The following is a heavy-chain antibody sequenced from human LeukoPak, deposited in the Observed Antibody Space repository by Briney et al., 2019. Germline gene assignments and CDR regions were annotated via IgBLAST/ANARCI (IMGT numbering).Heavy chain of an antibody. V-gene: IGHV3-74*01. D-gene: IGHD1-26*01. CDR1: GFTFSSYW. CDR2: IHSDGRST. Sequence: GGSLRLSCAASGFTFSSYWMHWVRQAPGNGLVWVARIHSDGRSTSYADSVKGRFTISRDNAKNILYLQMNTLGAEDTAVYYCARGPAATSVNYYVGDYWGQGTLVTVSS. CDR3: ARGPAATSVNYYVGDY. J-gene: IGHJ4*02.